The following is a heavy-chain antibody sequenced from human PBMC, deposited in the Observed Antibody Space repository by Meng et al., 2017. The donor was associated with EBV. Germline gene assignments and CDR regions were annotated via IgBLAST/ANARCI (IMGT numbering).Heavy chain of an antibody. CDR3: ARDEIAAAGRLDY. CDR1: GGTFSSYA. CDR2: IIPIFGTA. D-gene: IGHD6-13*01. Sequence: GQVVQYGAEVKKPASSEKVCCEASGGTFSSYAISWVRQAPGQGLEWMGGIIPIFGTANYEQKFQGRVTITADNSTRTDYMELSRLRSEDTAVYYCARDEIAAAGRLDYWGQGTLVTVSS. J-gene: IGHJ4*02. V-gene: IGHV1-69*06.